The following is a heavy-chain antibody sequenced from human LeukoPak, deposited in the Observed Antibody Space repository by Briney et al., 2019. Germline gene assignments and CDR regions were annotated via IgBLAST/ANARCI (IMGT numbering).Heavy chain of an antibody. V-gene: IGHV3-23*01. CDR1: GFTFSSYA. Sequence: PGGSLRLSCAASGFTFSSYAMSWVRQAPGKGLEWVSAISGSGESTYYADSVKGRFIISRDNSKNTLYLQMNSLRAEDTAVYYCAKDVPAAPVGYFDLWGRGTLVTVSS. J-gene: IGHJ2*01. CDR3: AKDVPAAPVGYFDL. D-gene: IGHD2-2*01. CDR2: ISGSGEST.